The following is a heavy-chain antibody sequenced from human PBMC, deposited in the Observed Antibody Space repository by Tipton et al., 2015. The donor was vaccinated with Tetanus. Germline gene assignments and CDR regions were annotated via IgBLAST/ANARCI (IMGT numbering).Heavy chain of an antibody. CDR1: GYSFTSYW. V-gene: IGHV5-51*01. D-gene: IGHD2-21*02. CDR2: IYPGDSDT. CDR3: ARLGLSVVTAIPIPYYGMDV. Sequence: EVQLVQSGAEVKKPGESLKISCKGSGYSFTSYWIGWVRQMPGKGLEWMGIIYPGDSDTRYSPPFQGRVTISADKSISSAYLQWSSLKASDPAMYYCARLGLSVVTAIPIPYYGMDVWGQGTTVTVSS. J-gene: IGHJ6*02.